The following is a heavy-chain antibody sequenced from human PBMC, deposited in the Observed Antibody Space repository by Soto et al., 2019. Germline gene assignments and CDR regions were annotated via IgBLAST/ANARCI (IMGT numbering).Heavy chain of an antibody. V-gene: IGHV3-11*01. CDR3: ARDRIALAGTRGFDAFDI. Sequence: GGSLRLSCAASGFTFSDYYMSWIRQAPGKGLEWVSYISSSGSTIYYADSVKGRFTISRDNAKNSLYLQMNSLRAEDTAVYYCARDRIALAGTRGFDAFDIWGQGTMVTVSS. CDR1: GFTFSDYY. CDR2: ISSSGSTI. D-gene: IGHD6-19*01. J-gene: IGHJ3*02.